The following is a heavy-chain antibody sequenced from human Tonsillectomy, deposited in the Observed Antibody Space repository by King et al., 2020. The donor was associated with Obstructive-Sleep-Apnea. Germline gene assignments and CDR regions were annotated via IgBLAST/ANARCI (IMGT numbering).Heavy chain of an antibody. D-gene: IGHD4/OR15-4a*01. CDR1: GDSISSGGYY. CDR3: ARDDYAAFDI. J-gene: IGHJ3*02. CDR2: IYYSGST. Sequence: QLQESGPGLVKPSQTLSLTCTVSGDSISSGGYYWSWIRQHPGKGLEWIGFIYYSGSTYYNPSLERRVTISIDTSKNQFSLKLTSVTAADTAVYYCARDDYAAFDIWGQGTLVTVSS. V-gene: IGHV4-31*03.